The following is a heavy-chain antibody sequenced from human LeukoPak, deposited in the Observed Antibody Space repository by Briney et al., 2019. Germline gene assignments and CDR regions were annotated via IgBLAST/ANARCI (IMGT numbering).Heavy chain of an antibody. CDR1: GGSFSGYY. V-gene: IGHV4-34*01. D-gene: IGHD5-12*01. Sequence: ASETLSLTCAVYGGSFSGYYWSWIRQPPGKGLEWIGEINHSGSTNYNPSLKSRVTISVDTSKNQFSLKLSSVTAADTAVYYCARVGWLRTFGRSYYFDYWGQGTLVTVSS. J-gene: IGHJ4*02. CDR3: ARVGWLRTFGRSYYFDY. CDR2: INHSGST.